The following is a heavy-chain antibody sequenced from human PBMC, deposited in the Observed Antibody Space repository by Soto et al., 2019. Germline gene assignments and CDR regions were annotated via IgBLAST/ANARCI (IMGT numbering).Heavy chain of an antibody. CDR1: GFTFSSYA. Sequence: PGGSLRLSCAASGFTFSSYAMSWVRQAPGKGLEWVSAISGSGGSTYYADSVKGRFTISRDNSKNTLYLQMNSLRAEDTAVYYCAKLSRYCISTSCYRVPPDYWGQGTLVTVSS. CDR2: ISGSGGST. CDR3: AKLSRYCISTSCYRVPPDY. J-gene: IGHJ4*02. D-gene: IGHD2-2*01. V-gene: IGHV3-23*01.